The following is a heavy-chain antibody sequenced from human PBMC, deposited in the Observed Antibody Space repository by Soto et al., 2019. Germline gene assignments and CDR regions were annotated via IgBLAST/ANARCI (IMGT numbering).Heavy chain of an antibody. CDR3: AKLLYLGDPGFFVDS. CDR1: GFTFRSYY. V-gene: IGHV3-23*03. Sequence: PGGSLRLSCAASGFTFRSYYMAWVRQAPGKGLEWISSIQNVGGTTYYADSVKGRFTISRDNSKETLNLQMNRLKVEDTAVYYCAKLLYLGDPGFFVDSWGQGTLVTVSS. J-gene: IGHJ4*02. CDR2: IQNVGGTT. D-gene: IGHD3-10*01.